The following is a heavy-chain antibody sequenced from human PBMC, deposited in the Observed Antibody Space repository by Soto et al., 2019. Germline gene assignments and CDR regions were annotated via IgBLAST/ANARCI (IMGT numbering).Heavy chain of an antibody. CDR3: ARLEIIGVNFFEH. CDR2: IDTSGHT. V-gene: IGHV3-13*01. Sequence: EVQLVESGGGLVQPGGSLRLSCAASGFTFCDYHMHWVRQAAGKGLEWVSAIDTSGHTFYLGSVRGRFTVSRDDPRSSFYLQMSNLRPEDTAVYYCARLEIIGVNFFEHWGRGVLVTVSS. CDR1: GFTFCDYH. J-gene: IGHJ5*02. D-gene: IGHD3-10*01.